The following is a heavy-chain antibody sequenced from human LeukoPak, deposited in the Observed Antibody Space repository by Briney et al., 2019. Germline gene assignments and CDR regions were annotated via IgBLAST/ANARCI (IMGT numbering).Heavy chain of an antibody. D-gene: IGHD3-3*01. CDR3: ARPRTYYDFWRGYPPFDY. V-gene: IGHV1-69*13. CDR1: GGTFSNYA. Sequence: SVKVSCKASGGTFSNYAISWVRQAPGQGLEWMGGIITNYGTTSYAQKYQGRVTITADESTTTVYMELSSLRSEDTAVYYCARPRTYYDFWRGYPPFDYWGQGTLVTVSS. J-gene: IGHJ4*02. CDR2: IITNYGTT.